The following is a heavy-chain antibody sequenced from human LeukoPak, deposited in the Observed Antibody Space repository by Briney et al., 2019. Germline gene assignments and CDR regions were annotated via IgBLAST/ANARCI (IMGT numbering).Heavy chain of an antibody. J-gene: IGHJ5*02. Sequence: ASVKVSCKASRYTFTGYYMHWVRQAPGQGLEWMGWINPNSGGTNYAQKFQGRVTMTRDTSISTAYMELSRLRSDDTAVYYCARDRGWLLNWFDPWGQGTLVTVSS. D-gene: IGHD5-24*01. CDR3: ARDRGWLLNWFDP. CDR1: RYTFTGYY. V-gene: IGHV1-2*02. CDR2: INPNSGGT.